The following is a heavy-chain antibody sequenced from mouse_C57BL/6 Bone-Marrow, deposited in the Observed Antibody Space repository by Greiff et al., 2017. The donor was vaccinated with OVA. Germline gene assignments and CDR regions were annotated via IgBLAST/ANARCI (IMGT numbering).Heavy chain of an antibody. J-gene: IGHJ4*01. CDR1: GYTFTSYG. Sequence: QVQLQQSGAELARPGASVKLSCKASGYTFTSYGISWVKQRTGQGLEWIGEIYPSDSDTNYNQKFKGKATLTVDKSSSTAYMQLSSLTSEDSAVYYCAILYGNYVRAMDYWGQGTSVTVSS. V-gene: IGHV1-81*01. CDR2: IYPSDSDT. D-gene: IGHD2-1*01. CDR3: AILYGNYVRAMDY.